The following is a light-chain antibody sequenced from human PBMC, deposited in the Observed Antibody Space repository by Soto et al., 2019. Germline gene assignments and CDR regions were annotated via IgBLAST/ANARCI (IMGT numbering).Light chain of an antibody. V-gene: IGKV1-33*01. Sequence: DIQMPHSPSSLYASSGDRVTITCHASQGISVHLISYQQKPGTAPTLLIYDVSTLETGVPSRFSGSGSRTDFTFIISSLQPEDSATYLCQQFDHSPLTCSGGTQVEIK. CDR1: QGISVH. CDR2: DVS. J-gene: IGKJ4*01. CDR3: QQFDHSPLT.